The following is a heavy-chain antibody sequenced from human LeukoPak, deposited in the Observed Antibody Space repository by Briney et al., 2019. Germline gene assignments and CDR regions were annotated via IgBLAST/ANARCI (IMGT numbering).Heavy chain of an antibody. Sequence: SETLSLTCTVSGGSISSYYWSWIRQPPGKRLEWIGYIYTSGSTNYNPSLKSRVTISVDTSKNQFSLKLSSVTAADTAVYYCARHRAPYYYYYYMDVWGKGTTVTVSS. V-gene: IGHV4-4*09. CDR1: GGSISSYY. D-gene: IGHD5-24*01. CDR2: IYTSGST. CDR3: ARHRAPYYYYYYMDV. J-gene: IGHJ6*03.